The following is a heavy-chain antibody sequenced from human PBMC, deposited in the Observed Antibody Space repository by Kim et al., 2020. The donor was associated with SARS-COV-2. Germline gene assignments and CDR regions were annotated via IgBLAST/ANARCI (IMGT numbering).Heavy chain of an antibody. CDR3: ARDDVAVVDFYYFYYMDV. V-gene: IGHV4-34*01. Sequence: SETLSLTCAVYGGSFTDYYWTWIRQPPGKGLEWIGEITHRGSTNYNPSLKSRVTISVDTSKNHFSLNLTSVTAADTAVYYCARDDVAVVDFYYFYYMDV. D-gene: IGHD2-15*01. CDR1: GGSFTDYY. J-gene: IGHJ6*03. CDR2: ITHRGST.